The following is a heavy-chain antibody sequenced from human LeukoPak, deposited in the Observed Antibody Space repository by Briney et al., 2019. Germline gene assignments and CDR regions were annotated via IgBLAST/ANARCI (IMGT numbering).Heavy chain of an antibody. CDR3: VPAAMNV. CDR1: GFTFSSYS. D-gene: IGHD2-2*01. V-gene: IGHV3-48*04. Sequence: PGGSLRLSCAASGFTFSSYSMNWVRQAPGKGLEWVSYISSSSSTIYYADSVKGRFTISRDNANSSLYLQMNSLTTEDTAVYYCVPAAMNVWGKGTTVTVSS. CDR2: ISSSSSTI. J-gene: IGHJ6*04.